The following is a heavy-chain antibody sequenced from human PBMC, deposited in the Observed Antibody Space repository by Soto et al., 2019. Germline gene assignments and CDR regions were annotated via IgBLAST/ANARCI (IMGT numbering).Heavy chain of an antibody. Sequence: QVQLVQSGAEVKKPGASVKVSCKASGYTFTSYGISWVRQAPGQGLEWMGWISAYNGNTNYAQKLQGRVTMTTDTSXSTAXXXXXXXXXXXXXXXXXXXXXXXXXXXYWGQGTLVTVSS. V-gene: IGHV1-18*01. CDR1: GYTFTSYG. J-gene: IGHJ4*02. CDR3: XXXXXXXXXXY. CDR2: ISAYNGNT.